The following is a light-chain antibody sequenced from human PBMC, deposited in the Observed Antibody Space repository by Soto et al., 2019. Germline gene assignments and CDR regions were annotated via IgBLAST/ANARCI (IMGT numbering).Light chain of an antibody. CDR2: AAS. J-gene: IGKJ1*01. Sequence: QMTQSPSSLSASVGEKILITCRASRDVGSDVSWYQQKPGQAPKLLIYAASNLYTGVPSRFSGSRSGTEFTLTISSLQPEDFASYYCLQDYGDSWTLGQGTKVDIK. CDR3: LQDYGDSWT. CDR1: RDVGSD. V-gene: IGKV1-6*01.